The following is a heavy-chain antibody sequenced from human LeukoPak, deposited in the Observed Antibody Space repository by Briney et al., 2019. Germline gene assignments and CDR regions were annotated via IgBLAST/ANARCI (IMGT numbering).Heavy chain of an antibody. D-gene: IGHD6-19*01. CDR3: ARVSKSGWYLDY. J-gene: IGHJ4*02. CDR2: IYYTGST. CDR1: SGPISNYY. V-gene: IGHV4-59*01. Sequence: PSETLSLTCTVSSGPISNYYWTCIRQPPGKGLDWIGYIYYTGSTNYNSSLKSRLTMSVDTSKNQFSLKLNSVTAADTAVYYCARVSKSGWYLDYWGQGTLVTVFS.